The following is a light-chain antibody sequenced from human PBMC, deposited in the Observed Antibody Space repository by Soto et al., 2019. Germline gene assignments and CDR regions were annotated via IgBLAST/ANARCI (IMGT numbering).Light chain of an antibody. CDR2: AAY. V-gene: IGKV1-39*01. J-gene: IGKJ2*01. CDR1: QSISSY. Sequence: DIQMTQSPSSLSASVGDRVTITCRASQSISSYLNWYQQKPGKAPKLLIYAAYSLQSGGPSRFSGSGSGTDFTLTISSLQPEDFATYYCQQSYSTPYTFGQVTTLEIK. CDR3: QQSYSTPYT.